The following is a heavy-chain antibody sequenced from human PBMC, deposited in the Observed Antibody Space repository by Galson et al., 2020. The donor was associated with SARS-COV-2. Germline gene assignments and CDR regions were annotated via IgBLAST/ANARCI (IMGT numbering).Heavy chain of an antibody. V-gene: IGHV4-59*01. Sequence: SETLSLTCTVSGGSISSYSWSWIRQPPGKGLEWIGYIYYSGSTNYNPSLKSRVTITVDTSKNQFSLKLSSVTAADTAVYYCARGRSYGDFDYGGQGTLVTVSS. CDR3: ARGRSYGDFDY. CDR2: IYYSGST. J-gene: IGHJ4*02. CDR1: GGSISSYS. D-gene: IGHD4-17*01.